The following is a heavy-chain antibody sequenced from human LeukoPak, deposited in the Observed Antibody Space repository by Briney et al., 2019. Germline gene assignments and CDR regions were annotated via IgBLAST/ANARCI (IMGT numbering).Heavy chain of an antibody. V-gene: IGHV1-2*02. J-gene: IGHJ4*02. CDR3: ARNSRITIFGVVELDY. CDR2: INPNSGGS. D-gene: IGHD3-3*01. CDR1: GYTFNAYY. Sequence: GASVKVSCKTSGYTFNAYYMHWVRQAPGQGLEWMGWINPNSGGSNYAQKFQGRVTMTSDTSISTAYMELSRLRSDDTAVYYCARNSRITIFGVVELDYWGQGTLVTVSS.